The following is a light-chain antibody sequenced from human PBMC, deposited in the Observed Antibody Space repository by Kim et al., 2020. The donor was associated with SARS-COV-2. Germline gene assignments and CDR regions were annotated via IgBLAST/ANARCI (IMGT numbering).Light chain of an antibody. CDR2: GAS. CDR1: QSVSSDN. V-gene: IGKV3-20*01. Sequence: EIVLTQSPGTLSLSPGERATLSCRASQSVSSDNLAWYQQRPGQAPRLLIYGASSRASGIPDRFSGSGSGTDFTLTISRLEPEDFAVYYCQQYGSSPLTFGGGTKVDIK. J-gene: IGKJ4*01. CDR3: QQYGSSPLT.